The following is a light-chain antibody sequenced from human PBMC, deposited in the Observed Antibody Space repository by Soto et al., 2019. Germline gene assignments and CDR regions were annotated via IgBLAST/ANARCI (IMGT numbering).Light chain of an antibody. CDR2: AAS. CDR3: PQLNSYPIT. CDR1: QSISNW. J-gene: IGKJ5*01. V-gene: IGKV1-5*01. Sequence: DILMTQSPSPLSASVGPRVTITCRASQSISNWLAWYQQKPGKAPKLLIYAASTLQGGVPSRFSGSGSGTDFTLTINSLQPEDLATYYCPQLNSYPITPGQGTRPEI.